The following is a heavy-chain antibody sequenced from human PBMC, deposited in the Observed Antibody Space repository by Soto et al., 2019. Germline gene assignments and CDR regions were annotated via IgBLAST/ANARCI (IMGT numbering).Heavy chain of an antibody. V-gene: IGHV3-21*01. CDR3: ASVIAAAGTH. CDR1: GFTFSSYS. Sequence: GGSLRLSCAASGFTFSSYSMNWVRQAPGKGLEWVSSISSSSSYIYYADSVKGRFTISRDKAKNSVSLQMNSLRAEATAVYFCASVIAAAGTHWGQGSLVTVSS. D-gene: IGHD6-13*01. CDR2: ISSSSSYI. J-gene: IGHJ4*02.